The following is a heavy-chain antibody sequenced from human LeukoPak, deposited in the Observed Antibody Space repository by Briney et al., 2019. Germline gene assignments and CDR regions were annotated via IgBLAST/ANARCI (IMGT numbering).Heavy chain of an antibody. Sequence: ASVKVSCKASGYTSTSYDINWVRQATGQGLEWMGWMNPNSGNTGYAQKFQGRVTMTRNTSISTAYMELSSLRSEDTAVYYCARGDYYDSSGYYGASGDYWGQGTLVTVSS. CDR1: GYTSTSYD. V-gene: IGHV1-8*01. D-gene: IGHD3-22*01. CDR3: ARGDYYDSSGYYGASGDY. CDR2: MNPNSGNT. J-gene: IGHJ4*02.